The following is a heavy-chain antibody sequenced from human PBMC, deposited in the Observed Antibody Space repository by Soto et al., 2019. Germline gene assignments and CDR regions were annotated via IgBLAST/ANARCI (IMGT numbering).Heavy chain of an antibody. V-gene: IGHV4-59*01. CDR1: GGSLSSYY. D-gene: IGHD2-2*01. Sequence: SETLSLTCPVSGGSLSSYYWSWIRQPPGKGLEWIGYIYYSGSTNYNPSLKSRVTISVDTSKNQFSLKLSSVSSVFTLYLQMNSLKTEDTAVYYCTREPLGYCIGNSCYDYFDYWGQGALVTVSS. CDR3: NSLKTEDTAVYYCTREPLGYCIGNSCYDYFDY. CDR2: IYYSGST. J-gene: IGHJ4*02.